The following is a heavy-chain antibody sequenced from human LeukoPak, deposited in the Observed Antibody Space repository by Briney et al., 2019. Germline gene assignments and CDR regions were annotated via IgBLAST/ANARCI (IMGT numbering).Heavy chain of an antibody. CDR3: ARVGDTSSYYYFLDF. CDR2: IFSRGNT. CDR1: GGSMHNYC. V-gene: IGHV4-4*08. Sequence: PSETLSLTCTVSGGSMHNYCWSWIRQPPGKGLEWIGYIFSRGNTNYNPSLQSRVTMSVDTSKSQFSLKLSSVTAADTAVYYCARVGDTSSYYYFLDFWGQGTLVTVSS. D-gene: IGHD3-22*01. J-gene: IGHJ4*02.